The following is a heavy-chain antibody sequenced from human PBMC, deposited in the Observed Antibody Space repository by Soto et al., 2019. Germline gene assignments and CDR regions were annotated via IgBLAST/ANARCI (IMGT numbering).Heavy chain of an antibody. CDR2: IGGSDGST. V-gene: IGHV3-23*01. CDR3: AKESSTSYAFFDS. J-gene: IGHJ4*02. CDR1: GFTFSTYA. Sequence: WGSLRLSCAASGFTFSTYAMSWVSQAPGKGLEWVSAIGGSDGSTHYADSVEGRLTISRDNSKNTLYLQINSLRAEDTAVYYCAKESSTSYAFFDSWGQGTLVTVSS. D-gene: IGHD6-6*01.